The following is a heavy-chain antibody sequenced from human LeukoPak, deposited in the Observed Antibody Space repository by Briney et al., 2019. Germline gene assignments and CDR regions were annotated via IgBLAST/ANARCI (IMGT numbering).Heavy chain of an antibody. CDR1: GGSISSYY. CDR2: IYYSGST. Sequence: SETLSLTCTVSGGSISSYYWSWIRQPPGKGLEWIGYIYYSGSTNYNPSLKSRVTISVDTSKNQFSLKLSSVTAADTAVYYCASMIFGVGYYFDYWGQGTLVTVSS. V-gene: IGHV4-59*01. D-gene: IGHD3-3*01. CDR3: ASMIFGVGYYFDY. J-gene: IGHJ4*02.